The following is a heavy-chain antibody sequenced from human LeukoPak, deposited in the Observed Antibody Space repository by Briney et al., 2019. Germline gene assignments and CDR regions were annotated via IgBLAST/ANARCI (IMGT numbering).Heavy chain of an antibody. CDR2: INPNSGGT. CDR3: ARVSGTTTKLDPFDY. D-gene: IGHD1-1*01. J-gene: IGHJ4*02. V-gene: IGHV1-2*06. CDR1: GYTFTGYY. Sequence: ASVKVSCKASGYTFTGYYMHWVRQAPGQGLEWMGRINPNSGGTNYAQKFQGRVNLTRDTSTSTVFMDLSSLKSEDTAVYFCARVSGTTTKLDPFDYWGQGALVTVSS.